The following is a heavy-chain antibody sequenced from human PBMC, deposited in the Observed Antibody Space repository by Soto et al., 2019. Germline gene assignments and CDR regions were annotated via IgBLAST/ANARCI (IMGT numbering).Heavy chain of an antibody. CDR2: ISPKSGGA. CDR1: GYTFSDYY. D-gene: IGHD3-9*01. Sequence: ASVKVSCKAGGYTFSDYYIQWVRQAPGQGLEYMGWISPKSGGAAYAQKFRGRVTMTRDTSVNLAYMELGRLRSDDTAVYYCARSAYYDILTGYYPGNLDYWGQGTLVTVSS. V-gene: IGHV1-2*02. CDR3: ARSAYYDILTGYYPGNLDY. J-gene: IGHJ4*02.